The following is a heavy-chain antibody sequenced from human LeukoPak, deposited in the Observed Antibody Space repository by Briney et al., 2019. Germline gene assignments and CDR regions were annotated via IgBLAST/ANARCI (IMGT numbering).Heavy chain of an antibody. Sequence: GGSLRLSCAASGFTFSSYNMNWVRQAPGKGLEWISYISNSGSTIYYADSVKGRFTISRDNAKNSLHLQMSSLRAEDTAVYYCARVQSGYLPCYWGQGTLVTVSS. CDR1: GFTFSSYN. D-gene: IGHD3-22*01. CDR3: ARVQSGYLPCY. CDR2: ISNSGSTI. V-gene: IGHV3-48*01. J-gene: IGHJ4*02.